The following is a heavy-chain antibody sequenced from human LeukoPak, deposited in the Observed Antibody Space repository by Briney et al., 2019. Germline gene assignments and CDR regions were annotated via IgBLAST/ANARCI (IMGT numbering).Heavy chain of an antibody. D-gene: IGHD2-21*01. CDR2: INPQGDIT. V-gene: IGHV1-46*01. CDR3: ARPSYCVADNCGYWLDP. Sequence: GASVKVSCKTSGYTFTKYLIHWVRQAPGQGLEWMGTINPQGDITNYAQRFQGRITLTEDTSTSTVYMELSSLTPEDTAVYYCARPSYCVADNCGYWLDPWGPGTLVTVSS. CDR1: GYTFTKYL. J-gene: IGHJ5*02.